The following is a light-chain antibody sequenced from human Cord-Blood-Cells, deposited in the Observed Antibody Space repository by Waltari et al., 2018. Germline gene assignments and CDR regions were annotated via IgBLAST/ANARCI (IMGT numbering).Light chain of an antibody. V-gene: IGKV1-39*01. Sequence: DIQMTQSPSSLSASVGDRVTITCRASQSISSYLNWYQQKPGKAPKLLIYAASSLQSGVPSRFSGRGSGTDFTLTINSLQPEDCATYYCQQSYSTPSTFGQGTRLEIK. CDR1: QSISSY. CDR2: AAS. CDR3: QQSYSTPST. J-gene: IGKJ5*01.